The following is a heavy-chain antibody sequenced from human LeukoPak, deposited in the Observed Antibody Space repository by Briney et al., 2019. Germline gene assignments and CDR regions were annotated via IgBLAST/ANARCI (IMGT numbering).Heavy chain of an antibody. CDR3: ARVKSSGWGVGFDY. J-gene: IGHJ4*02. V-gene: IGHV3-66*01. Sequence: GRSLRLSCAASGFTVRDNYMSWVRQAPGKGLEWVSVIYSDGSTYYADSVKGRFTISRDTSKNTLYLQMSSLRAEDTAVYYCARVKSSGWGVGFDYWGQGTLVTVSS. D-gene: IGHD6-19*01. CDR2: IYSDGST. CDR1: GFTVRDNY.